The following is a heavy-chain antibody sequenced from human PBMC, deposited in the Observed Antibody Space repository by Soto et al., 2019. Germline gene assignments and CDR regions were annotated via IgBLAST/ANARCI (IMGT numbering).Heavy chain of an antibody. CDR3: AKGQLAYYYYYGLDV. CDR1: GFTFDDYA. D-gene: IGHD6-13*01. J-gene: IGHJ6*01. V-gene: IGHV3-9*01. Sequence: GGSLRLSCAASGFTFDDYAMHWVRQAPGKGLEWVSGISWNSGSIGYADSVKGRFTISRDNAKNSLYLQMNSLRAEDTALYYCAKGQLAYYYYYGLDVWGQGTTVTVSS. CDR2: ISWNSGSI.